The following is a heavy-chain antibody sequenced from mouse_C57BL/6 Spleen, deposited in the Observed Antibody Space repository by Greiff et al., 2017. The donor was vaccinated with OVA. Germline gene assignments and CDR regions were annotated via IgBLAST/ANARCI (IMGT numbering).Heavy chain of an antibody. CDR1: GYSITSGYY. Sequence: EVKLQESGPGLVKPSQSLSLSCSVTGYSITSGYYWYWIRQFPGNKLEWMGYISYDGSNNYNPSLKDRVSITRDTSKNQFFLKLNSVTTEDTATYYCARKTTDLDYWGQGTTLTVSS. J-gene: IGHJ2*01. CDR2: ISYDGSN. D-gene: IGHD1-1*01. V-gene: IGHV3-6*01. CDR3: ARKTTDLDY.